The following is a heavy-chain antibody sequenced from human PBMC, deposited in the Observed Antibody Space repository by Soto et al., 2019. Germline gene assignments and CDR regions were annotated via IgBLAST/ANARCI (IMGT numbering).Heavy chain of an antibody. CDR1: GFTFSNYW. CDR2: IKHDGSEK. CDR3: ARDSGYYSYCDS. Sequence: EVQLVESGGGLVRPGGSLRLSCAASGFTFSNYWMSWVRQAPGKGLEWVAYIKHDGSEKYYVDSVKGRVTISRDNAKNSLYLQMHSLSAEETAMFYCARDSGYYSYCDSWGQGTLVTVSS. J-gene: IGHJ4*02. V-gene: IGHV3-7*05. D-gene: IGHD3-22*01.